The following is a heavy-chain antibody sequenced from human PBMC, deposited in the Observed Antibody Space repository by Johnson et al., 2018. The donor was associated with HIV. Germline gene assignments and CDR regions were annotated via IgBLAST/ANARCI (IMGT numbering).Heavy chain of an antibody. CDR3: ARWVDTTFDI. J-gene: IGHJ3*02. CDR1: GFTFSSYA. Sequence: QVQLVESGGGVVQPGGSLRLSCAASGFTFSSYAMHWVRQAPGKGLEWVAVISYDGSNKYYADSVKGRFTISRDNSKNTLYLQMNSLRAEDTAVYYCARWVDTTFDIWGQGTMVTVSS. D-gene: IGHD5-18*01. CDR2: ISYDGSNK. V-gene: IGHV3-30-3*01.